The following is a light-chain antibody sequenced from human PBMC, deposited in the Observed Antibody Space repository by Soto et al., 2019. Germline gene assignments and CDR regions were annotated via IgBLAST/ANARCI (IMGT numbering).Light chain of an antibody. V-gene: IGKV3-15*01. CDR2: GAS. J-gene: IGKJ1*01. CDR1: QSVSSN. CDR3: QHYNNWPRT. Sequence: EIVMTQSPATLSVSPGERATLSCRASQSVSSNLAWYQQKPGQAPRLLIYGASTRATGSPARFSGSGSGTEFTLTISRLRAEDFAVYYCQHYNNWPRTFGQGTKVEIK.